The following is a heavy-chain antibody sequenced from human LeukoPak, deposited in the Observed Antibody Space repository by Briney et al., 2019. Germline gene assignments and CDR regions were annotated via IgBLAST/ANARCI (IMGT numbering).Heavy chain of an antibody. Sequence: ASVKASCMASGYTLTGYYMHWVRQAPGQGLEWVGWINPNSADTNFAQEFQGRVTMTTDTSISTAYMELSRLRSDDTAVYYCARDVWGVGAPRLDYWGQGTLVTVSS. CDR1: GYTLTGYY. J-gene: IGHJ4*02. V-gene: IGHV1-2*02. D-gene: IGHD3-16*01. CDR2: INPNSADT. CDR3: ARDVWGVGAPRLDY.